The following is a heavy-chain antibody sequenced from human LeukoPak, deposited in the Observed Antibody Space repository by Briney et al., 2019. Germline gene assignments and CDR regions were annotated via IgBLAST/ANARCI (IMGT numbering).Heavy chain of an antibody. CDR1: GDSTSGYY. CDR3: ARERSGGLAL. J-gene: IGHJ5*02. CDR2: IYSSGSA. V-gene: IGHV4-4*07. D-gene: IGHD6-19*01. Sequence: PSETLSLTCTVPGDSTSGYYWSWIRQPAEKGLEWIGRIYSSGSANYNPSLKSRVTMSLDTSKKQFYLQMNSVTAADTAIYYCARERSGGLALWGQGALVTVSS.